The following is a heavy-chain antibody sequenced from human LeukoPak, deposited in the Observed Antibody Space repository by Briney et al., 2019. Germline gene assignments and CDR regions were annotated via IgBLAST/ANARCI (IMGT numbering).Heavy chain of an antibody. Sequence: SETLSLTCAVYGGSFSGYYWSWIRQPPGKGLEWIGEINHSGSTNYNPSLKSRVTISVDTSKNQFSLKLSSVTAADTAVYYCARGGQLAYSFDIWGQGTMVTVSS. CDR2: INHSGST. D-gene: IGHD6-13*01. CDR1: GGSFSGYY. CDR3: ARGGQLAYSFDI. J-gene: IGHJ3*02. V-gene: IGHV4-34*01.